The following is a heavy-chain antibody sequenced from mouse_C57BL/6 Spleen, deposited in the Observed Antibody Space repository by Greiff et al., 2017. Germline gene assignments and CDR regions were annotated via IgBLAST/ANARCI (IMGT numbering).Heavy chain of an antibody. J-gene: IGHJ4*01. Sequence: VQLKESGGGLVKPGGSLKLSCAASGFTFSDYGMHWVRQAPEKGLVWVDYISSGSSTIYYADTVKGRFTISRDNAKNTLFLQMTSLRSEYTAMYYCARMVKDYAMDYWGQGTSVTVSS. D-gene: IGHD2-2*01. V-gene: IGHV5-17*01. CDR1: GFTFSDYG. CDR3: ARMVKDYAMDY. CDR2: ISSGSSTI.